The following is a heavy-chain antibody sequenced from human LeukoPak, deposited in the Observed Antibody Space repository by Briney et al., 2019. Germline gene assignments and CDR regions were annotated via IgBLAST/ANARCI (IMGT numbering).Heavy chain of an antibody. Sequence: GRSLRLSCAASGFTFSSYAMHWVRQAPGKGLEYVSAISSNGGSTYYANSVKGRFTISRDNSKNTLYLQMGSLRAEDMAVYYCARGGLGFDYWGQGTLVTVSS. CDR2: ISSNGGST. V-gene: IGHV3-64*01. J-gene: IGHJ4*02. CDR3: ARGGLGFDY. CDR1: GFTFSSYA. D-gene: IGHD7-27*01.